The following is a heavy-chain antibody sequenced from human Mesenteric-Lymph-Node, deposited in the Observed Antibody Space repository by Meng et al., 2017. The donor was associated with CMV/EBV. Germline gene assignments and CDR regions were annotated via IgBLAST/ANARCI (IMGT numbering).Heavy chain of an antibody. J-gene: IGHJ4*02. CDR1: GFTFSSYA. Sequence: GESLKISCAASGFTFSSYAMHWVRQAPGKGLEWVAVISYDGSNKYYADSVKGRFTISRDNSKNTLYLQMNSLRAEDTAVYYCAKDVPSIGPVDHWGQGTLVTVSS. D-gene: IGHD5-12*01. V-gene: IGHV3-30*04. CDR2: ISYDGSNK. CDR3: AKDVPSIGPVDH.